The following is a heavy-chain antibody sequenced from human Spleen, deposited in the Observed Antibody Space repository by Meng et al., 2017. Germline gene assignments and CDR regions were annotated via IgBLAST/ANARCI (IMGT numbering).Heavy chain of an antibody. J-gene: IGHJ4*02. Sequence: QGQRVQAGAGVKKPGSSVKVSFKASGGTFSSYTISWVRQAPGQGLEWMGRINPKSGDTHYAQKFQGRVTMTGDTSISTAYMELSGLRSDDTAMYYCARDEDISAAGKLFGDYWGQGTLVTVSS. CDR3: ARDEDISAAGKLFGDY. D-gene: IGHD6-13*01. CDR1: GGTFSSYT. CDR2: INPKSGDT. V-gene: IGHV1-2*06.